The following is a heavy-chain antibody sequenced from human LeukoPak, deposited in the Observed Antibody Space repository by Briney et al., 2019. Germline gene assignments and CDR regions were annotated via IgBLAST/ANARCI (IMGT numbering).Heavy chain of an antibody. CDR3: ARDTDSSGYYDS. D-gene: IGHD3-22*01. CDR1: GGSVSSYY. J-gene: IGHJ5*01. CDR2: IYNSGST. Sequence: PSETLSLTCTVSGGSVSSYYWTWIRQPPGKGLEWIGYIYNSGSTNYNPSLKSRVTISVDTSKNQFSLKLSSVTAADTAVYYCARDTDSSGYYDSWGQGTLVTVSS. V-gene: IGHV4-59*02.